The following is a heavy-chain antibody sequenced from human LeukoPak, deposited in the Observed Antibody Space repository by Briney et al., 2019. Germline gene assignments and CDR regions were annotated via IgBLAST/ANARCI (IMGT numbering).Heavy chain of an antibody. V-gene: IGHV4-59*01. CDR2: SYSGGND. CDR3: AHSKRGGGYYINAFAV. D-gene: IGHD1-26*01. J-gene: IGHJ3*01. Sequence: KPSETLSLTCTVSGASTSAYYWSWIRQPPGKGLEWIGYSYSGGNDNYNPSLKTRVTISIDTSENQFSLRLTSVTAADTAVYFCAHSKRGGGYYINAFAVWGQGTLVTISS. CDR1: GASTSAYY.